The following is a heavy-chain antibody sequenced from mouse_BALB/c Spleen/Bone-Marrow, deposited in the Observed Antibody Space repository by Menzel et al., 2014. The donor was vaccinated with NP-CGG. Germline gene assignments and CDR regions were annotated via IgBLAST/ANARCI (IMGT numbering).Heavy chain of an antibody. Sequence: VQLQQSGGGLVHPGGSLKLSCAASGFDFSRYWMGWVRRAPGKGLEWIGEINPDSSTINYTPSLKDKFIISRDNAKNTLYLQMSKVRSEDTALYYCSRLGYYGGFAYWGQGTLVTVSA. CDR1: GFDFSRYW. J-gene: IGHJ3*01. CDR3: SRLGYYGGFAY. CDR2: INPDSSTI. D-gene: IGHD2-3*01. V-gene: IGHV4-1*02.